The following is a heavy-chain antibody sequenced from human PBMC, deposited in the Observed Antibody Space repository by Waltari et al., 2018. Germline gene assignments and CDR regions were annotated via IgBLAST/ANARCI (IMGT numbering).Heavy chain of an antibody. CDR1: GYTFTGYY. J-gene: IGHJ4*02. CDR3: AIEPPRYPELGIDY. V-gene: IGHV1-2*02. Sequence: GQSGAEVKKPGASVKVSCKASGYTFTGYYMHWVRQAPGQGLEWMGWINPNSGGTNYAQKFQGRVTMTRDTSISTAYMELSRLRSDDTAVYYCAIEPPRYPELGIDYWGQGTLVTVSS. D-gene: IGHD1-7*01. CDR2: INPNSGGT.